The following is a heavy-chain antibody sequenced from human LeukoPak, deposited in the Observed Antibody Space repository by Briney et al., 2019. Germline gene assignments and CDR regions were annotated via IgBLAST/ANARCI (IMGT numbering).Heavy chain of an antibody. CDR3: AAGYCSSTSCYRWFDP. J-gene: IGHJ5*02. Sequence: ASVKVSCKASGFTFTSSAMQWVRQARGQRLEWIGWIVVGSGNTNYAQKFQERVTITRDMSTSTAYMELSSLRSEDTAVYYCAAGYCSSTSCYRWFDPWGQGTLVTVPS. CDR1: GFTFTSSA. D-gene: IGHD2-2*01. CDR2: IVVGSGNT. V-gene: IGHV1-58*02.